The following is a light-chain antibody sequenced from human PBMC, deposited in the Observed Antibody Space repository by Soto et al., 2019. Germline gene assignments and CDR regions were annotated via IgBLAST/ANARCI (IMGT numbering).Light chain of an antibody. CDR2: DAS. V-gene: IGKV3-11*01. CDR1: QSVDIY. Sequence: EIVMTQSPATLSVSPGERATLSCRASQSVDIYLAWYRQIPGQAPRLLIHDASSRATGISVRFSGSGSGTDYTLTITNLEPEDFAIYYCQQRSNWPWTFGQGTKVDIK. CDR3: QQRSNWPWT. J-gene: IGKJ1*01.